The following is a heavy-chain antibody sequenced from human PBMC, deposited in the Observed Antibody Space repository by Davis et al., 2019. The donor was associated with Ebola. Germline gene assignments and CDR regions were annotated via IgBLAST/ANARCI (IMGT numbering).Heavy chain of an antibody. D-gene: IGHD2-21*02. J-gene: IGHJ6*04. Sequence: SVKGRFTISRDNAKNSLYLQMNSLRAEDTALYYCAKDSDLYYYYGMDVWGKGTTVTVSS. CDR3: AKDSDLYYYYGMDV. V-gene: IGHV3-9*01.